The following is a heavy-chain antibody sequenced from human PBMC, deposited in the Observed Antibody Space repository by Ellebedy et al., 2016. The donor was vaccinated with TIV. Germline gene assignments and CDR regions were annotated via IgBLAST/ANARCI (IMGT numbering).Heavy chain of an antibody. D-gene: IGHD3-10*02. CDR3: VLVFDY. V-gene: IGHV3-7*01. J-gene: IGHJ4*02. CDR1: GFALSHYW. CDR2: IRQDASAR. Sequence: GGSLRLXXAVSGFALSHYWMTWVRQAPGKGLESVSNIRQDASARYYVDSVKGRFTISRDNTKNSVYLQMSNLRAEDTAVYYCVLVFDYWGQGAPVTVSS.